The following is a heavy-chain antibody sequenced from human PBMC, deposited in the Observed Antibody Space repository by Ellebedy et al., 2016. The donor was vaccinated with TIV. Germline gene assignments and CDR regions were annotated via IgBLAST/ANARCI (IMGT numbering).Heavy chain of an antibody. CDR2: IYYSGST. D-gene: IGHD2-15*01. J-gene: IGHJ4*02. CDR1: GDSISSSDYY. V-gene: IGHV4-39*07. CDR3: ARFRGGGGSSYFDH. Sequence: SETLSLTXTVSGDSISSSDYYWGWIRQPPGKGLEWIGSIYYSGSTYYNPSLRSRVTISVDTSKKQFSLKMSSVTAADTAVYYCARFRGGGGSSYFDHWGQGTLVTVSS.